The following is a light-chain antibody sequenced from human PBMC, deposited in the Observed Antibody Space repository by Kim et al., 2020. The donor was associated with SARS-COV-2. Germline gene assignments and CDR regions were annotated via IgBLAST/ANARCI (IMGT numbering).Light chain of an antibody. V-gene: IGLV3-19*01. J-gene: IGLJ3*02. CDR1: SLRNYN. CDR3: DSRDSSGYHLV. Sequence: SSELTQDPAVSVALGQAVKITCLGDSLRNYNANWYQQKPGQAPVLVIYGKNNRPSGIPDRFSGSSSGSTTSLTITGDQAEDEADYYCDSRDSSGYHLVFG. CDR2: GKN.